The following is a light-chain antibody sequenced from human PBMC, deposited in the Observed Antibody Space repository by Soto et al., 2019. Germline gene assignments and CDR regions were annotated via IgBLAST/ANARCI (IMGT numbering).Light chain of an antibody. CDR3: QQYDSYPWT. J-gene: IGKJ1*01. CDR1: QDIAIY. V-gene: IGKV1-5*03. CDR2: EAS. Sequence: IQLTQSPSSLSVSAGDRVTITCRASQDIAIYLSSYQQQPGEAPKLLIYEASNLETGVPSRFGGSGSATEFTLIISSLQPDDFATDCCQQYDSYPWTFGQGTKV.